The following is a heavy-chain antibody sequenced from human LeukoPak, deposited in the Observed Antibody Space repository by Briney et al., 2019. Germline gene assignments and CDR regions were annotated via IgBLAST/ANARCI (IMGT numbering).Heavy chain of an antibody. J-gene: IGHJ4*02. CDR2: INPNSGGT. CDR1: GYTFTVYY. Sequence: GASVTVSCKASGYTFTVYYMHWVRQAPGQGLEWMGWINPNSGGTNYAQKFQGRVTMTRDTAISTAYMELSRLRSDDTAVYYCARAPAYNWNDVRDYWGQGTLVTVSS. V-gene: IGHV1-2*02. CDR3: ARAPAYNWNDVRDY. D-gene: IGHD1-20*01.